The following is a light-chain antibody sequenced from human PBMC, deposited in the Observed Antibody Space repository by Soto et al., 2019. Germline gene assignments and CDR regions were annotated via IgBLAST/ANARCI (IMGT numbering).Light chain of an antibody. CDR3: SSYAGINNLGV. V-gene: IGLV2-8*01. CDR1: SSDVGGYKY. Sequence: QSALTQPPSASGSPGQSVTISCTGPSSDVGGYKYVSGSHQHPGKAPKLMIFEINKRPSGVPDRFSGSKSGNTASLTVSGLQAEDEADYYCSSYAGINNLGVFGTGTKLTVL. J-gene: IGLJ1*01. CDR2: EIN.